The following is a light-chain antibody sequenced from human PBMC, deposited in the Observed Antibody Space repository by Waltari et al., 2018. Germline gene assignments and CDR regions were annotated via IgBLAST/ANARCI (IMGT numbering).Light chain of an antibody. CDR3: QQYVESPPPLMYT. CDR1: QCISRNY. V-gene: IGKV3-20*01. CDR2: GAF. Sequence: EIVLTQSPGPLSLSPGERATLSCRARQCISRNYLAWYQSKSGQAPRLLFYGAFDRATGIPDRFRGSGSGTDFTLTISGREPEDFAVYYCQQYVESPPPLMYTFGQGTKLEIK. J-gene: IGKJ2*01.